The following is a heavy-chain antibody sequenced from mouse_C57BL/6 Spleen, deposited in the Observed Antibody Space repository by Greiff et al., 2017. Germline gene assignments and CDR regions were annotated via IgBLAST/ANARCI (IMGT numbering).Heavy chain of an antibody. CDR3: ARLSYGSSSDY. D-gene: IGHD1-1*01. J-gene: IGHJ2*01. V-gene: IGHV1-55*01. CDR2: IYPGSGSN. Sequence: QVQLQQPGAELVKPGASVKMSCKASGYTFTSYWITWVKQRPGQGLEWIGDIYPGSGSNTYNEKFKSKATLTVDTSSSTAYMQLSSLTSEDSAVYYCARLSYGSSSDYWGQGTTLTVSS. CDR1: GYTFTSYW.